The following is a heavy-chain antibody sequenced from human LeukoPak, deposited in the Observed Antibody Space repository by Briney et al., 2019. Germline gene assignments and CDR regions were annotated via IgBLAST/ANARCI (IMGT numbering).Heavy chain of an antibody. V-gene: IGHV1-2*02. CDR1: GYTFTGYY. CDR3: ARDGTWDSSGYYSFDP. CDR2: INPNSGGT. J-gene: IGHJ5*02. D-gene: IGHD3-22*01. Sequence: ASVKVSCKASGYTFTGYYMHWVRQAPGQGLEWMGWINPNSGGTNYAQKFQGRVTMTRDTSISTAYMELSRLRSDDTAVYYCARDGTWDSSGYYSFDPWGQGTLVTVSS.